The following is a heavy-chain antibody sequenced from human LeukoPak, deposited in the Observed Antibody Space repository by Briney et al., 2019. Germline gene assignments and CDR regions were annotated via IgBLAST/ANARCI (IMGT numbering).Heavy chain of an antibody. D-gene: IGHD6-13*01. Sequence: GGSLRLSCAASGFTFSSYAMSWVRQAPGKGLEWVSAISGSGGSTYYADSVKGRFTISRDNSKNTLYLQMNSLRAEDTAVYYCAKDSPGWEQQLIPVDYWGQGILVTVSS. CDR3: AKDSPGWEQQLIPVDY. CDR1: GFTFSSYA. CDR2: ISGSGGST. J-gene: IGHJ4*02. V-gene: IGHV3-23*01.